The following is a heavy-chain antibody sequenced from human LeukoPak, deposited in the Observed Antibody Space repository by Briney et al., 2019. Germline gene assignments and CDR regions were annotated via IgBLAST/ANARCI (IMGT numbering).Heavy chain of an antibody. CDR1: GGSISSGGYY. CDR3: ARGNLGWFDP. CDR2: IYYSGST. V-gene: IGHV4-31*03. Sequence: SQTLSLTCTVSGGSISSGGYYWSWIRQHPGKGLEWIGYIYYSGSTYYNPSLKSRVTISVDTSKNQFSLKLSSVTAADTAVYYCARGNLGWFDPWGQGTLVTVSS. J-gene: IGHJ5*02.